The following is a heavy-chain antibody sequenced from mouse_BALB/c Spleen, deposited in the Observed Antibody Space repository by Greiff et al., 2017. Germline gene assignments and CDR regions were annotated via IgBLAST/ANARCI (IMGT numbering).Heavy chain of an antibody. V-gene: IGHV5-17*02. J-gene: IGHJ2*01. CDR3: ARSYYGSDY. Sequence: EVHLVESGGGLVQPGGSRKLSCAASGFTFSSFGMHWVRQAPEKGLEWVAYISSGSSTIYYADTVKGRFTISRDNPKNTLFLQMTSLRSEDTAMYYCARSYYGSDYWGQGTTLTVSS. CDR2: ISSGSSTI. CDR1: GFTFSSFG. D-gene: IGHD1-2*01.